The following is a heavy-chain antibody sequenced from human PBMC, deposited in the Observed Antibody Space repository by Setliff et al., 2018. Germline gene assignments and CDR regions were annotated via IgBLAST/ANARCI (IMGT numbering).Heavy chain of an antibody. CDR1: GFTVTSNY. CDR3: ARDLGARYCSGYPDAFDI. CDR2: IYTGGST. Sequence: PGGSLRLSCAASGFTVTSNYMSWVRQAPGKGLEWVSVIYTGGSTYYADSVKGRFTISRDNSKNTLYLQMNSLRAEDTAVYYCARDLGARYCSGYPDAFDIWGQGTTVTVSS. D-gene: IGHD2-15*01. J-gene: IGHJ3*02. V-gene: IGHV3-53*01.